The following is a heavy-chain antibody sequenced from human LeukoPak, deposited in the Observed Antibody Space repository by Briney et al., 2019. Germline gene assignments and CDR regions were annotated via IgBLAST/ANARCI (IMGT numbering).Heavy chain of an antibody. D-gene: IGHD2/OR15-2a*01. CDR1: EFTFSSYS. CDR2: ITNSGNSK. J-gene: IGHJ4*02. Sequence: PGGSLRLSCAASEFTFSSYSMNWVRQAPGKGLEWVSYITNSGNSKSYADSVKGRFTISKDNAKNTVYLQMNSPRAEDTAVYYCVSFYETYWGRGTLVTVSS. CDR3: VSFYETY. V-gene: IGHV3-21*05.